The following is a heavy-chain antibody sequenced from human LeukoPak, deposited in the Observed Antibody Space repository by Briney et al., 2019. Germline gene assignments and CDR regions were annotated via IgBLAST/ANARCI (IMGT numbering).Heavy chain of an antibody. CDR1: GGSFSGYY. J-gene: IGHJ3*02. CDR3: GVNKYGGSSDAFDI. CDR2: INHSGST. D-gene: IGHD5-12*01. V-gene: IGHV4-34*01. Sequence: PSETLSRTCAVYGGSFSGYYWSWIRQPPGKGLELIGEINHSGSTNYNASLKSRVTISVDTSKNQFSLKLSSVTAADTAVYYCGVNKYGGSSDAFDIWGQGTMVTVSS.